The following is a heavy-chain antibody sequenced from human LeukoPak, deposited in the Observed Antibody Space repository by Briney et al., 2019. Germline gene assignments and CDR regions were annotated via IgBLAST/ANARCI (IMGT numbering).Heavy chain of an antibody. Sequence: ASVKVSCKTSGYTFIDYYMHWVRQAPGQGLEWMGWISAYNGNTNYAQKLQGRVTMTTDTSTSTAYMELRSLRSDDTAVYYCARGRFLGYCSSTSCHDAFDIWGQGTMVTVSS. CDR3: ARGRFLGYCSSTSCHDAFDI. CDR2: ISAYNGNT. D-gene: IGHD2-2*01. V-gene: IGHV1-18*04. J-gene: IGHJ3*02. CDR1: GYTFIDYY.